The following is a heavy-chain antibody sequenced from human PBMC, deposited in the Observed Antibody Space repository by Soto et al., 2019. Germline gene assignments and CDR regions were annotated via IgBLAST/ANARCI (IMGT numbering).Heavy chain of an antibody. CDR1: GYTFTSYW. J-gene: IGHJ4*02. CDR2: IYPSDSDI. D-gene: IGHD2-15*01. Sequence: PGEPLKISCKVSGYTFTSYWIGWLRQGPGEGLEWMGVIYPSDSDIRYSPSFQGKVTISADKSITTAYLQWSSLKAADTAMYYCVKSGTSSGRFSDYWGQGTLDTVSS. CDR3: VKSGTSSGRFSDY. V-gene: IGHV5-51*01.